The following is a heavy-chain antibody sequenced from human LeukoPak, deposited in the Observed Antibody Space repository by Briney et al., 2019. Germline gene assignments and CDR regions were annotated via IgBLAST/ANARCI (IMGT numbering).Heavy chain of an antibody. Sequence: RASVKVSCKASEYTFTGYYMHWVRQAPGQGLEWMGWINPNSGGTNYAQKFQGRVTMTRDTSISTTYMELSRLRSDDTAVYYCARDLGISGWYAPPLGYFDYWGQGTLVTVSS. J-gene: IGHJ4*02. CDR2: INPNSGGT. V-gene: IGHV1-2*02. CDR3: ARDLGISGWYAPPLGYFDY. CDR1: EYTFTGYY. D-gene: IGHD6-19*01.